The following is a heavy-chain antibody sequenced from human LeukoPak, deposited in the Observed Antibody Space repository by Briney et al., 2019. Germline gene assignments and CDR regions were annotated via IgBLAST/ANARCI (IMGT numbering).Heavy chain of an antibody. J-gene: IGHJ4*02. CDR1: GFSFTNYW. CDR2: VKEDGTTN. V-gene: IGHV3-7*01. D-gene: IGHD2-15*01. Sequence: GSLRLSCAASGFSFTNYWMSWVRQAPGKGLEWVANVKEDGTTNQYVDSVKGRFTISRDNAKNSLYLQMDSLRAEDTAVYYCVSQEVVPHWGQGTLVSVSS. CDR3: VSQEVVPH.